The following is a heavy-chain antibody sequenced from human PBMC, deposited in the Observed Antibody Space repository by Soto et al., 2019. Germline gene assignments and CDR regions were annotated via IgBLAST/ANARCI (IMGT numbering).Heavy chain of an antibody. CDR2: ISGSGGST. D-gene: IGHD1-26*01. Sequence: LSLTCAASGFTFSSYAMSWVRQAPGKGLEWVSAISGSGGSTYYADSVKGRFTISRDNSKNTLYLQMNSLRAEDTAVYYCAKGLHSDYFDYWGQGTLVTVSS. V-gene: IGHV3-23*01. CDR1: GFTFSSYA. CDR3: AKGLHSDYFDY. J-gene: IGHJ4*02.